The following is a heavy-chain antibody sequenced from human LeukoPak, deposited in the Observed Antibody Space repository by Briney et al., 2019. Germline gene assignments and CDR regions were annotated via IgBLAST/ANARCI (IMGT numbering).Heavy chain of an antibody. V-gene: IGHV1-58*01. J-gene: IGHJ5*02. D-gene: IGHD3-22*01. CDR3: AAQINYHDSTVWDP. CDR1: GFTFSISA. Sequence: TSVKDSFKASGFTFSISAVQWVRQARGQRLEWIGWIVVGSGNTNFAQKFQERVTITRDMSTSTAYMELSSLRSEDTAVYYCAAQINYHDSTVWDPWGQGTLVTVSS. CDR2: IVVGSGNT.